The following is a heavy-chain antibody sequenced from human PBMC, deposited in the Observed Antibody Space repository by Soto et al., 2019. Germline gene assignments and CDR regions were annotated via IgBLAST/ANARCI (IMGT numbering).Heavy chain of an antibody. CDR2: ISGSGGNT. D-gene: IGHD2-15*01. CDR3: ANTYGGGY. V-gene: IGHV3-23*01. Sequence: EVQLLESGGGLVQPGESLRLSCAASGFTFSSNGMDWVRQAPGKGLEWVSGISGSGGNTYYADSVKGRFTISRDNSRNTLYLQMSSLRAEDTGIYYCANTYGGGYWGQGTLVTVSS. CDR1: GFTFSSNG. J-gene: IGHJ4*02.